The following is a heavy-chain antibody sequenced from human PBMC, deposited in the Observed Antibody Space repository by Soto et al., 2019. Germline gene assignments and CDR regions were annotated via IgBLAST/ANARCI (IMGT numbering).Heavy chain of an antibody. D-gene: IGHD1-20*01. J-gene: IGHJ4*02. CDR2: IKQDGSEK. CDR3: ASFDIGYNWNYFDY. Sequence: RGSLRLSCAASGFTFSSYWMSWVRQAPGKGLEWVANIKQDGSEKYYVDSVKGRFTISRDNAKNSLYLQMNSLRAEDTAVYYCASFDIGYNWNYFDYWGQGTLVTVSS. V-gene: IGHV3-7*01. CDR1: GFTFSSYW.